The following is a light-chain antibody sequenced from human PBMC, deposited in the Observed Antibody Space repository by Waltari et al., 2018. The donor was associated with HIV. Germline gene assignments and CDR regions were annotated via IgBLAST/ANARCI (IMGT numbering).Light chain of an antibody. CDR3: CSYAGTVTYLV. V-gene: IGLV2-23*02. CDR2: NVN. J-gene: IGLJ2*01. CDR1: RRDVCSTMS. Sequence: QSPFTQPASVSGSPGQPVTITCNGSRRDVCSTMSVSWYQRHPGKGPRLIIYNVNSRPSGVSSRFSGSKSGNTASLTISGLQTDDEAEYICCSYAGTVTYLVFGGGTKLTVL.